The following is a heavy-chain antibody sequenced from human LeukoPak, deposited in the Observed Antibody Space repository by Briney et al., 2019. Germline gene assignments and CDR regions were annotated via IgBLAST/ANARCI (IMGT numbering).Heavy chain of an antibody. Sequence: SETLSLTCTVSGGSINSGGYYWSWIRQHPGKGLEWIGNIYYSGSTSYNPSLKSEITISVDTSKNQFSLKLSAVTAADTAVYYCARDRGDYDSSGYYGYFDYWGQGALVTVSS. CDR2: IYYSGST. D-gene: IGHD3-22*01. V-gene: IGHV4-31*01. CDR3: ARDRGDYDSSGYYGYFDY. CDR1: GGSINSGGYY. J-gene: IGHJ4*02.